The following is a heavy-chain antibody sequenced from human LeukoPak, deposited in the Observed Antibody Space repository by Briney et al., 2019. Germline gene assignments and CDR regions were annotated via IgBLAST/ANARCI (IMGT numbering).Heavy chain of an antibody. CDR1: GGSISSGGYY. V-gene: IGHV4-31*03. CDR2: IYYSGST. CDR3: ARDSTIFGVAPGAFDI. Sequence: PSQTLSLTCTVSGGSISSGGYYWSWIRQHPGKGLEWIGYIYYSGSTYYNPSLKSRVTISVDTSKNQFSLKLSSVTAADTAVYYCARDSTIFGVAPGAFDIWGQGTMVTVSS. J-gene: IGHJ3*02. D-gene: IGHD3-3*01.